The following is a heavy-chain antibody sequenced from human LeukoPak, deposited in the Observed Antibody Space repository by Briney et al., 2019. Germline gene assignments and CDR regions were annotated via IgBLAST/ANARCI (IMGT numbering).Heavy chain of an antibody. J-gene: IGHJ3*02. Sequence: GGSLRLSCAASGFTFSSYWMSWVRQAPGKGLEWVANIKQDGSEKCYVDSVKGRFTISRDNAKNSLYLQMNSLRAEDTAVYYCARDRGYSSGWGLDAFDIWGQGTMVTVSS. D-gene: IGHD6-19*01. CDR2: IKQDGSEK. V-gene: IGHV3-7*03. CDR1: GFTFSSYW. CDR3: ARDRGYSSGWGLDAFDI.